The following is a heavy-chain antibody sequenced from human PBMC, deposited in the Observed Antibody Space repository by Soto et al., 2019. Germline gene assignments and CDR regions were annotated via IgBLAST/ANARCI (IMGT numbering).Heavy chain of an antibody. D-gene: IGHD6-6*01. CDR3: ARLVAARPVSVNYFDY. CDR1: GGSISSGGYY. CDR2: IYYSGST. Sequence: QVQLQESGPGLVKPSQTLSLTCTVSGGSISSGGYYWSWIRQHPGKGLEWIGYIYYSGSTYYNPSLKSRVTISVDTSKNQFSLKLSSVTAADTAVYYCARLVAARPVSVNYFDYWGQGTLVTVSS. J-gene: IGHJ4*02. V-gene: IGHV4-31*03.